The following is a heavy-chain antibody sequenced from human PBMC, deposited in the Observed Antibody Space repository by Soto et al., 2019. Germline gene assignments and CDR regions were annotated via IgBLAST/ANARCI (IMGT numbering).Heavy chain of an antibody. CDR1: GGSISSYY. J-gene: IGHJ3*02. V-gene: IGHV4-59*01. CDR3: ARVASYYDILTGYPRVFAFDI. CDR2: IYYSGST. D-gene: IGHD3-9*01. Sequence: SETLSLTCTVSGGSISSYYWSWIRQPPGKGLEWIGYIYYSGSTNYNPSLKSRVTISVDTSKNQFSLKLSSVTAADTAVYYCARVASYYDILTGYPRVFAFDIWGQGTMVTVS.